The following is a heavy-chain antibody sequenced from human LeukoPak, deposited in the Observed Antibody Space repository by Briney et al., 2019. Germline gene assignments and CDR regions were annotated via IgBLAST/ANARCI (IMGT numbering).Heavy chain of an antibody. V-gene: IGHV4-31*03. D-gene: IGHD2-2*01. CDR1: GRSISSGGYY. CDR2: IYYSGST. CDR3: ARGGGGIDIVVVPAAMAYYFDY. Sequence: SQTLSLTCTVSGRSISSGGYYWSWISHHPGKGLGWIGYIYYSGSTYYNPSLKSRVTILVDTSKNQFSLKLSSVTAADTAVYYCARGGGGIDIVVVPAAMAYYFDYWGQGTLVTISS. J-gene: IGHJ4*02.